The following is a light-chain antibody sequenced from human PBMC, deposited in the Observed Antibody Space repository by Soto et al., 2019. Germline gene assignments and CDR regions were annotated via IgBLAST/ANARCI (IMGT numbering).Light chain of an antibody. CDR1: ENISSN. Sequence: EIVMMQSPATLSVSPGERATLSCRASENISSNLTWYQQKPGQAPRLLIYDASTRATGIPVRFSGSGSGTEFTLTISSLQSEDFAVYYCQQYNKWPPITFGPGTKVDIK. CDR3: QQYNKWPPIT. J-gene: IGKJ3*01. V-gene: IGKV3-15*01. CDR2: DAS.